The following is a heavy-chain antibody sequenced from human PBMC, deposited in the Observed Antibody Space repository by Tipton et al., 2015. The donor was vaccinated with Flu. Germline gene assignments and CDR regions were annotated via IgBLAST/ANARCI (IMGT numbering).Heavy chain of an antibody. CDR1: GGSISSYY. CDR2: IYSSGTT. V-gene: IGHV4-4*07. D-gene: IGHD1-14*01. CDR3: ARGRGIIGDAFDI. Sequence: GLVKPSETLSLTCTVSGGSISSYYWSWIRQSAGKGLEWIGRIYSSGTTNYNPSLKSRVTKSVDTSKNQFSLKVNSVTAADTAVYYFARGRGIIGDAFDIWGQGTMVTGSS. J-gene: IGHJ3*02.